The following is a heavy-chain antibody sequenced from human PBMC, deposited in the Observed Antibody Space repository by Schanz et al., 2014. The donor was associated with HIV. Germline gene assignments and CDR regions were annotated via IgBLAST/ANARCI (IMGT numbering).Heavy chain of an antibody. Sequence: QVQLVQSGAEVKEPGASVKVSCKPYGHIFTGYLIHWVRQAPGQGLEWMGWINPNSGGTNSAQKFQGRVTMSMDTSISTAYMEVRSLRSDDTAVYYCARGAAEMATMTPWRYWGQGTLVTVSS. J-gene: IGHJ4*02. D-gene: IGHD5-12*01. CDR3: ARGAAEMATMTPWRY. CDR1: GHIFTGYL. CDR2: INPNSGGT. V-gene: IGHV1-2*02.